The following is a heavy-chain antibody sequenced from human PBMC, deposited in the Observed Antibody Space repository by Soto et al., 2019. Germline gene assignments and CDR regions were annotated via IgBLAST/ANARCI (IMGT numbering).Heavy chain of an antibody. Sequence: GGSLRLSCAASGFTFSSYWMSWVRQAPGEGLEWVANINRDGSEKYYVDSVKGRFTISRDNAKNSLHLQMNSLRAEDTAVYYCARDNSKITATWSYYYMDVWGKGTTVTVSS. D-gene: IGHD2-15*01. V-gene: IGHV3-7*01. CDR2: INRDGSEK. CDR3: ARDNSKITATWSYYYMDV. CDR1: GFTFSSYW. J-gene: IGHJ6*03.